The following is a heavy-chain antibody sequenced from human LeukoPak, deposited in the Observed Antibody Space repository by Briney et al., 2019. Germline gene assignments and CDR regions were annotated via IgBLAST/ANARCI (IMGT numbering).Heavy chain of an antibody. D-gene: IGHD3-10*01. CDR3: ARVGYYGSGSYYNVGVYFFDY. Sequence: PSETLSLTCSVSGGSISSHYWNWIRQPPGKGLEWIGYIYYSGSTNYNPSLKSRVTISVDTSKNQFSLKLSSVTAADTAVYYCARVGYYGSGSYYNVGVYFFDYWGQGTLVTVSS. J-gene: IGHJ4*02. CDR2: IYYSGST. V-gene: IGHV4-59*11. CDR1: GGSISSHY.